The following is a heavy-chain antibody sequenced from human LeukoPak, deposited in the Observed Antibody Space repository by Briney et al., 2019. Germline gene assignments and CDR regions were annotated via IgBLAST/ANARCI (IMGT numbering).Heavy chain of an antibody. CDR2: MNPNSGNT. CDR1: GYTFTSYD. Sequence: ASVKVSCKASGYTFTSYDINWVRQATGQGLEWMGWMNPNSGNTGYAQKFQGRVTMTRNTSISTAYMELSSLRSEDTALYYCAKNSGVSWGVSDYWGQGTLVTVSS. CDR3: AKNSGVSWGVSDY. D-gene: IGHD2-15*01. V-gene: IGHV1-8*01. J-gene: IGHJ4*02.